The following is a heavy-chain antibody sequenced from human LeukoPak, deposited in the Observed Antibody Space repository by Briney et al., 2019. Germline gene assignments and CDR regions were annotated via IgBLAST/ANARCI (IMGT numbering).Heavy chain of an antibody. CDR3: ARLAVGYCSSTSCYSRAGQPVDY. CDR1: GYTFTGYY. J-gene: IGHJ4*02. Sequence: ASVKVSCKASGYTFTGYYMHWVRQAPGQGLEWMGWINPNSGGTNYAQKFQGRVTMTRDTSISTAYMELSRLRSDDTAVYYCARLAVGYCSSTSCYSRAGQPVDYWGQGTLVTVSS. V-gene: IGHV1-2*02. CDR2: INPNSGGT. D-gene: IGHD2-2*01.